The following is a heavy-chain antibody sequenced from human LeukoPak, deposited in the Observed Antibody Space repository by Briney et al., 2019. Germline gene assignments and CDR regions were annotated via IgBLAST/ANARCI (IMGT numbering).Heavy chain of an antibody. CDR2: ISGSGGST. CDR3: AKYYGSGSYKPYDY. V-gene: IGHV3-23*01. D-gene: IGHD3-10*01. CDR1: GFTFGSYA. J-gene: IGHJ4*02. Sequence: PGGSLGLSCAASGFTFGSYAMHWVRQAPGKGLEWVSAISGSGGSTYYADSVKGRFTISRDNSKNTLYLQMNSLRAEDTAVYYCAKYYGSGSYKPYDYWGQGTLVTVSS.